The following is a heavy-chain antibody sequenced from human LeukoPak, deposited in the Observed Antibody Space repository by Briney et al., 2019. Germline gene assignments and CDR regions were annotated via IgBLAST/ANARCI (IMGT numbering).Heavy chain of an antibody. CDR3: ARQRIAARRGAFDI. D-gene: IGHD6-6*01. Sequence: PGGSLRLSCAASGFTVNSNYILGVRQAPGQGREGVSVIYSCCSTYYPHSVKGRFTISRDNSKNTMYLQTNSLRAEDTAVYYCARQRIAARRGAFDIWGQGTMVTVSS. J-gene: IGHJ3*02. V-gene: IGHV3-53*01. CDR2: IYSCCST. CDR1: GFTVNSNY.